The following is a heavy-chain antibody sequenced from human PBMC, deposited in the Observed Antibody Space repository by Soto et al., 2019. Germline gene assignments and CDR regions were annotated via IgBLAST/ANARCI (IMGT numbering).Heavy chain of an antibody. Sequence: VNRYRKTFVYAMTIYVISCVRLAPRQGLEWMGWISAYNGNTNYAQKLQGRVTMTTDTSTSTAYMELRSLRSDDTAVYYCLLLSRSSGRKEDYFDYWGEGTLVTVSS. CDR2: ISAYNGNT. CDR3: LLLSRSSGRKEDYFDY. D-gene: IGHD6-19*01. V-gene: IGHV1-18*01. CDR1: VYAMTIYV. J-gene: IGHJ4*02.